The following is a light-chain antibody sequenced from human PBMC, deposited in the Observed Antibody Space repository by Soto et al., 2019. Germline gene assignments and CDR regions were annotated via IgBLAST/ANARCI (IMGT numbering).Light chain of an antibody. V-gene: IGLV2-14*01. J-gene: IGLJ1*01. CDR3: SSYTSSSTLSV. CDR2: DVS. Sequence: QSALTQPASVSGSPGQSITISCTGTSSDVGGYNYVSWYQQHPGKFPKLMIYDVSNRPSGVSNRFSGSKSGNTASLTISGIQAEDEADYYCSSYTSSSTLSVFGTGTKVTVL. CDR1: SSDVGGYNY.